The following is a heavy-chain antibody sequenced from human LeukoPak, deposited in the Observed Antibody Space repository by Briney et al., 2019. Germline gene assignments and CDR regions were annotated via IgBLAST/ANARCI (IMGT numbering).Heavy chain of an antibody. D-gene: IGHD3-3*01. Sequence: GGSLRLSSAASGFTFSSYAMSWVRQAPGKGLEWVSAISGSGGSTYYADSVKGRFTISRDNSKNTLYLQMNSLRAEDTAVYYCAKGKRGGYDFWSGSKPYYYYGMDVWGQGTTVTVSS. CDR3: AKGKRGGYDFWSGSKPYYYYGMDV. V-gene: IGHV3-23*01. J-gene: IGHJ6*02. CDR1: GFTFSSYA. CDR2: ISGSGGST.